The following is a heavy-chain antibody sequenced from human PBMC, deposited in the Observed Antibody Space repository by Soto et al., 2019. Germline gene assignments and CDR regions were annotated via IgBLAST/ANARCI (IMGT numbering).Heavy chain of an antibody. CDR1: GFSLSTGGRA. CDR3: VHSRCGGDCLRSYSSQYYYGVDV. V-gene: IGHV2-5*02. D-gene: IGHD2-21*02. J-gene: IGHJ6*02. Sequence: QITLKESGPTLVKPTQTLTLTCTLSGFSLSTGGRAVGWIRQPPGKALEWLALIYWDDDRRYRTSRRSRLTVTKDTSKNQVVLTMTSMDRVDTATYYCVHSRCGGDCLRSYSSQYYYGVDVWGQGTTVTVSS. CDR2: IYWDDDR.